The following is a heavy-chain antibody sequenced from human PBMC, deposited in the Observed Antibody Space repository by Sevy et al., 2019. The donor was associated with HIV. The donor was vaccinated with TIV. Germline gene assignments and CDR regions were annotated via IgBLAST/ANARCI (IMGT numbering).Heavy chain of an antibody. Sequence: ASVKVSCKVSGYTLTELSMHWVRQAPGKGLEWMGGFDPEDGETIYAQKFQGRVTMTEDTSTETAYMELSSLRSEDTAVYYCATVDSSGYYYDAFDIWGQGTMVTVSS. CDR2: FDPEDGET. CDR1: GYTLTELS. CDR3: ATVDSSGYYYDAFDI. V-gene: IGHV1-24*01. D-gene: IGHD3-22*01. J-gene: IGHJ3*02.